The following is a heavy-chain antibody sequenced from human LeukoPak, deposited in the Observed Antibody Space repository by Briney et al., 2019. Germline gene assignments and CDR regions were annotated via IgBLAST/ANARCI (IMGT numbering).Heavy chain of an antibody. CDR1: GFTFSNAW. V-gene: IGHV4-59*01. J-gene: IGHJ4*02. CDR2: ISNSGSA. D-gene: IGHD3-16*01. CDR3: ATAPNPDYFDY. Sequence: LRLSCAASGFTFSNAWMNWIRQPPGRGLEWIGHISNSGSANYNPSLKSRVTISVDRSKNQFSLRLNSVTAADTAFYYCATAPNPDYFDYWGQGTLATVSS.